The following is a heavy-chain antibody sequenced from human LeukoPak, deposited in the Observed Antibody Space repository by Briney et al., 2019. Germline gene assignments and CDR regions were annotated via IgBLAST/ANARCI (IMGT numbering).Heavy chain of an antibody. CDR2: ISSSGSTI. J-gene: IGHJ4*02. Sequence: GGSLRLSCAASGFTFSSYEMNWVRQAPGKGLEWVSYISSSGSTIYYADSVKGRFTISRDNAKSSLYLQMNSLRAEDTAVYYCARVGDCSSTSCYFYFDYWGQGTLVTVSS. D-gene: IGHD2-2*01. CDR3: ARVGDCSSTSCYFYFDY. V-gene: IGHV3-48*03. CDR1: GFTFSSYE.